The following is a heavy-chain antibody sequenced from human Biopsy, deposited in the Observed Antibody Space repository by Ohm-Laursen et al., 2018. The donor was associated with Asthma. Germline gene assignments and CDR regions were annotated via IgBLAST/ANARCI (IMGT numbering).Heavy chain of an antibody. CDR2: IKHDGSEK. CDR1: GFTFRSYW. D-gene: IGHD4-17*01. V-gene: IGHV3-7*01. Sequence: SLRLSCAAFGFTFRSYWMSWVRQVPGKGLEWVANIKHDGSEKNHVDSLKGRFTIARDNSKNTLYLQMSSLRVEDTAVYYCAKDPRIYGDNVAGMDVWGQGTAVNVSS. J-gene: IGHJ6*02. CDR3: AKDPRIYGDNVAGMDV.